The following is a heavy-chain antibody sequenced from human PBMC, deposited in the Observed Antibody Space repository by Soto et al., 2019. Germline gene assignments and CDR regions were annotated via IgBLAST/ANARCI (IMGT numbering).Heavy chain of an antibody. CDR1: GFSFSDYA. D-gene: IGHD3-22*01. V-gene: IGHV3-23*01. CDR3: AKGPDGSGYYHNWFDS. CDR2: ISRTGDSA. J-gene: IGHJ5*01. Sequence: EVHLLESGEALVQPGGSLTLSCAASGFSFSDYAMSWVRQAPGKGLEWVSSISRTGDSAYYADSVKGRFAISRDRSKNRLSLQMNSLRVEDTAVYYCAKGPDGSGYYHNWFDSWGQGTLITVSS.